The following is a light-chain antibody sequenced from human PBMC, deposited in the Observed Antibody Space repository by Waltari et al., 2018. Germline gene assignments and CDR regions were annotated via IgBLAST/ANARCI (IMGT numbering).Light chain of an antibody. CDR2: EAF. Sequence: QSALTQPASGSGSPGQSTPIPCLGPSSNVGINDFVSWYQQHPGNAPKLLIYEAFKRPSGVSNRFSGSKSGNTASLTISGLQPEDGADYYCCSSAGSSLFLLFGGGTRLTVL. CDR1: SSNVGINDF. J-gene: IGLJ3*02. CDR3: CSSAGSSLFLL. V-gene: IGLV2-23*01.